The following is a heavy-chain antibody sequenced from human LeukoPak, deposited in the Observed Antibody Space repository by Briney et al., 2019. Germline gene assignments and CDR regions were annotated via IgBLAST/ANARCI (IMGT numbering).Heavy chain of an antibody. V-gene: IGHV4-34*01. J-gene: IGHJ4*02. CDR1: GGSFSGYY. CDR3: ARGRGMVRGSFDY. D-gene: IGHD3-10*01. CDR2: INHSGST. Sequence: PSETLSLTCAVYGGSFSGYYWSWIRQPPGKGLEWIGEINHSGSTNYNPPLKSRVTISVDTSKNQFSLKLSSVTAADTAVYYCARGRGMVRGSFDYWGQGTLVTVSS.